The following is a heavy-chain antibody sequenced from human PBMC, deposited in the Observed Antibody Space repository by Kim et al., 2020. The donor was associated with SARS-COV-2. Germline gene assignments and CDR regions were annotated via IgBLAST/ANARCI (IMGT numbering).Heavy chain of an antibody. Sequence: GGSLRLSCAASGFTFSSYSMNWVRQAPGKGLEWVSSISSSSSYIYYADSVKGRFTISRDNAKNSLYLQMNSLRAEDTAVYYCARDHHIVVVTAPYGMDVWGQGTTVTVSS. CDR2: ISSSSSYI. V-gene: IGHV3-21*01. CDR3: ARDHHIVVVTAPYGMDV. J-gene: IGHJ6*02. CDR1: GFTFSSYS. D-gene: IGHD2-21*02.